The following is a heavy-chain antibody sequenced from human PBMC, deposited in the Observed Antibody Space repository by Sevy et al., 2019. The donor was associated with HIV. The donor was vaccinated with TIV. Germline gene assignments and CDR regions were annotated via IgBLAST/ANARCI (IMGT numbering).Heavy chain of an antibody. J-gene: IGHJ5*02. V-gene: IGHV1-18*01. Sequence: ASVKVSCKASGYTFSSFGVSWVRQAPGQGREWMGWIGAYNGNIKYAQNLQDRVTMTTDTSTSTAYMELTSLTSDDTAVYFCARISTVRGLFNYFDPWGQGTLVTVSS. CDR2: IGAYNGNI. CDR1: GYTFSSFG. CDR3: ARISTVRGLFNYFDP. D-gene: IGHD3-10*01.